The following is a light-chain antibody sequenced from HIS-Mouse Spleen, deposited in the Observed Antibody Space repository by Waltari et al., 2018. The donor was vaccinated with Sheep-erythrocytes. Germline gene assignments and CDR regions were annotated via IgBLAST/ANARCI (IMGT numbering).Light chain of an antibody. CDR2: EGS. Sequence: QSALTQPASVSGSPAQSITISRTGTSIVVGSYTLVSWYQQHPGKAPKLMIYEGSKRPSGVSNRFSGSKSGNTASLTISGLQAEDEADYYCCSYAGSSTPWVFGGGTKLTVL. CDR3: CSYAGSSTPWV. V-gene: IGLV2-23*01. CDR1: SIVVGSYTL. J-gene: IGLJ3*02.